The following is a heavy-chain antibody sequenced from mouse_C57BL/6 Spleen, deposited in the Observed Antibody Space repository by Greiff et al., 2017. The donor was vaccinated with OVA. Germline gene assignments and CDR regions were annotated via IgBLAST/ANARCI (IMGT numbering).Heavy chain of an antibody. V-gene: IGHV7-1*01. CDR1: GFTFSDFY. CDR3: ARNYYGSSYDWYFDV. Sequence: EVNVVESGGGLVQSGRSLRLSCATSGFTFSDFYMEWVRQAPGKGLEWIAASRNKANDYTTEYSASVKGRFIVSRDTSQSLLYLQMNVLRAEDTAIYFCARNYYGSSYDWYFDVWGTGTTVTVSS. D-gene: IGHD1-1*01. J-gene: IGHJ1*03. CDR2: SRNKANDYTT.